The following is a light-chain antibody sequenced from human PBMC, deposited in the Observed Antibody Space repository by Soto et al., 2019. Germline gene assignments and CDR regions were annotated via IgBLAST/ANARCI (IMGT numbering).Light chain of an antibody. CDR3: QQYDNRIVT. CDR1: QDISDK. CDR2: DAS. V-gene: IGKV1-33*01. Sequence: DIQMTQSPSSLSASVGDRVTITCQASQDISDKLNWYQQKAGKAPKLLIYDASNLERGVPSRFRGGGAGTEFTFTSSSLQPEDFATYYCQQYDNRIVTFGPGTKVDIK. J-gene: IGKJ3*01.